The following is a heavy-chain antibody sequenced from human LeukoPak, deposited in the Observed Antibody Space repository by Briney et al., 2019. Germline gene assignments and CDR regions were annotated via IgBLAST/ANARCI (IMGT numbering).Heavy chain of an antibody. CDR2: IYGGGST. D-gene: IGHD2-21*01. CDR3: ASAREYCGGAECYEYFQH. V-gene: IGHV3-53*01. Sequence: GGSLRLSCEASGFTVRTHSMSWVRQAPGKGLEWVSVIYGGGSTYYADSVNGRFTISRDSSKNTLFLQMNSLRAEDTALYYCASAREYCGGAECYEYFQHWGQGTLVTVSS. CDR1: GFTVRTHS. J-gene: IGHJ1*01.